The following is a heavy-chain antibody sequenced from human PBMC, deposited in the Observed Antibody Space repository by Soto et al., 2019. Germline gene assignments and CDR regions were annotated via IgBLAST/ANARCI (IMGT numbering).Heavy chain of an antibody. Sequence: QVHLVQSGPEVKKPGASVKVSCRTSGYTFTSFGISWVRQAPGQGLEWMGWISTDKGHTNYAQKFQGRVTMTTDTPTSTGYMELRSLRSDDTAVYYCATRSPAFDYWGQGTLVTVST. CDR1: GYTFTSFG. J-gene: IGHJ4*02. CDR2: ISTDKGHT. CDR3: ATRSPAFDY. V-gene: IGHV1-18*01.